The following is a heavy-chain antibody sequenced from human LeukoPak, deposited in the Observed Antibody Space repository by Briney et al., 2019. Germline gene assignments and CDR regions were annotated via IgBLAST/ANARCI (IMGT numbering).Heavy chain of an antibody. Sequence: KTSETLSLTCTVSGVSISSGGYYWSWIRQHPGKGLEWIGYIYYSGSTNYNPSLQSRVTISVDTSKNQFSLNLNSVTAADTAVYYCARGGAARLHFQNWGQGTLVTVSS. CDR1: GVSISSGGYY. CDR3: ARGGAARLHFQN. V-gene: IGHV4-61*08. CDR2: IYYSGST. J-gene: IGHJ1*01. D-gene: IGHD6-6*01.